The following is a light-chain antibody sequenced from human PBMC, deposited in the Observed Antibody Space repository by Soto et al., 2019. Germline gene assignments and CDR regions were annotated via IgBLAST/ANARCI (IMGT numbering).Light chain of an antibody. CDR3: QQYNDWPLT. Sequence: EIVMTQSPATLSVSPGERATLSCRASQNIVNNLAWYQQKPGQGPWLLIYGASNRAIGVPARFSGSGSGTEFTLTISSLQSEDFALYYCQQYNDWPLTFGPGTKLDIK. CDR2: GAS. V-gene: IGKV3-15*01. J-gene: IGKJ3*01. CDR1: QNIVNN.